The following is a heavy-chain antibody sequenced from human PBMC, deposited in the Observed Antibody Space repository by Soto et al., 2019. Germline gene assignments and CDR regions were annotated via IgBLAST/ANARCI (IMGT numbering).Heavy chain of an antibody. V-gene: IGHV4-30-2*01. CDR3: ARTPDI. CDR2: IYYGST. Sequence: LSVICTASGSSSRCGCDSWIWIRQPPGKGLEWIGYIYYGSTYYNPSLKSRVTISVDRSKNQFSLKLSSVTAADTAVYYCARTPDIWGQGTMVTVSS. J-gene: IGHJ3*02. CDR1: GSSSRCGCDS.